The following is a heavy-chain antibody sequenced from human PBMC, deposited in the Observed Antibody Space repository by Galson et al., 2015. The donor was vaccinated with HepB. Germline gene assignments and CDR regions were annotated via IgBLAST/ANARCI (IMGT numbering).Heavy chain of an antibody. J-gene: IGHJ5*02. V-gene: IGHV3-30*02. CDR1: GVTFSSYV. D-gene: IGHD2-2*01. CDR2: IRYDGSNK. Sequence: SLRLSCAASGVTFSSYVMHWVRQAPGKGLGWVAFIRYDGSNKYYADSVKGRFTISRDNSKNTLYLQIISLRAEDTAVYYCAKDLRSYQLLYNWFDPWGQGTLVTVSS. CDR3: AKDLRSYQLLYNWFDP.